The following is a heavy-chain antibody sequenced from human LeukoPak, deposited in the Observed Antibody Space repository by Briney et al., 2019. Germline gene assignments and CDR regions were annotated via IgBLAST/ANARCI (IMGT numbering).Heavy chain of an antibody. V-gene: IGHV6-1*01. D-gene: IGHD4-11*01. J-gene: IGHJ4*02. Sequence: SQTLSLTCAISGDSVSSNSAVWNWIRQSPSRGLEWLGRTYYRSKWHNEYAESVKSRISINSDTSKNQFSLELNSVTPEDTAEYYCAGTTDYSSFLAYWGQGTLVTVSS. CDR3: AGTTDYSSFLAY. CDR1: GDSVSSNSAV. CDR2: TYYRSKWHN.